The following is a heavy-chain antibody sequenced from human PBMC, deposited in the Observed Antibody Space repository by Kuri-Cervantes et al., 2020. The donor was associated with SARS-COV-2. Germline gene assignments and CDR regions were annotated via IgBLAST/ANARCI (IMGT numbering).Heavy chain of an antibody. V-gene: IGHV3-21*01. Sequence: ETLSLTCAASGFTFSSYSMNWARQAPGKGLEWVSSISSSSSYIYYADSVKGRFTISRDNAKNSLYLQMNSLRAEDTAVYYCASGELWADYWGQGTLVTVSS. CDR1: GFTFSSYS. D-gene: IGHD2-21*01. CDR2: ISSSSSYI. CDR3: ASGELWADY. J-gene: IGHJ4*02.